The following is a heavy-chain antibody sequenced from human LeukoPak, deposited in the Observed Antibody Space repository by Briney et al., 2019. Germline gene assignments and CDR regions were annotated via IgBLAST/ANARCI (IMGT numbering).Heavy chain of an antibody. Sequence: SETLSLTCNVSDGSISRYYWSWVRQPAGKGLEWIGRISASGSTTYNPSLKSRVTMSLDTSMNQFSLKLTAVTAADTAVYYCARDVVNWGQGTLVTVSS. J-gene: IGHJ4*02. V-gene: IGHV4-4*07. CDR3: ARDVVN. CDR1: DGSISRYY. D-gene: IGHD2-21*01. CDR2: ISASGST.